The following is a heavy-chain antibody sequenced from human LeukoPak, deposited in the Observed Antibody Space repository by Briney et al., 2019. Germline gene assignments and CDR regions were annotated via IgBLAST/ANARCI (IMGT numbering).Heavy chain of an antibody. CDR3: ARAQTTTGWPYYYGMDV. Sequence: SETLSLTCTVSGDSISTSYWSWLRQPPGKGLEWIGYVYFCGSTNYNPSLKSRVTISVDTSKNQFSLKLSSVTAADTAVYYCARAQTTTGWPYYYGMDVWGQGTTVTVSS. J-gene: IGHJ6*02. CDR2: VYFCGST. D-gene: IGHD6-19*01. CDR1: GDSISTSY. V-gene: IGHV4-59*01.